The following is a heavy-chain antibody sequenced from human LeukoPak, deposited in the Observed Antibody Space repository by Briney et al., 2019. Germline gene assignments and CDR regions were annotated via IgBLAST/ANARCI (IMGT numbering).Heavy chain of an antibody. J-gene: IGHJ4*02. CDR3: ARGLNSGYDPTLQL. Sequence: SVTVSCKASGGTFSSYAISWVRQAPGRGLEWMGGIIPIFGTANYAQKFQGRVTITADESTSTAYMELSSLRSEDTAVYYCARGLNSGYDPTLQLWGQGTLVTVPS. CDR2: IIPIFGTA. CDR1: GGTFSSYA. D-gene: IGHD5-12*01. V-gene: IGHV1-69*13.